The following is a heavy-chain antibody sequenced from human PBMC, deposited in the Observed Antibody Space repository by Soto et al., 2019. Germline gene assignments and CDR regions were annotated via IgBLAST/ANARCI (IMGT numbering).Heavy chain of an antibody. V-gene: IGHV4-31*03. CDR3: AGEGDRKGWWFDP. CDR1: GGSISDNDYY. D-gene: IGHD3-10*01. J-gene: IGHJ5*02. Sequence: SETLSLTCTVSGGSISDNDYYWSWIRQPPGKGLEYIGYIFYSGSTYYNPSLRSRVSISMDTSENHFSLKLSSVTAADTAVYYCAGEGDRKGWWFDPWGPGTLVTVS. CDR2: IFYSGST.